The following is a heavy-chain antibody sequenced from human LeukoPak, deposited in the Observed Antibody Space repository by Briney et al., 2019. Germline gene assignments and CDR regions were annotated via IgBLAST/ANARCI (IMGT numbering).Heavy chain of an antibody. Sequence: ASETLSLTCTVSGDSMTSSYWSWIRQPAGKGLEWIGRIYTSATTNYNPSRKSRVTISVDKSKNQFSLKLISVTAADTAMYYCASLEGIAFDFWGQGILVTVSS. CDR1: GDSMTSSY. CDR2: IYTSATT. D-gene: IGHD2-21*01. J-gene: IGHJ4*02. CDR3: ASLEGIAFDF. V-gene: IGHV4-4*07.